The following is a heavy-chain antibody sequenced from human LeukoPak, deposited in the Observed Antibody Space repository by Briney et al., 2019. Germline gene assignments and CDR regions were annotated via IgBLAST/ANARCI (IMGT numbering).Heavy chain of an antibody. CDR1: GYTFTGYY. Sequence: GASVKVSCKASGYTFTGYYMHWVRQAPGQGLEWMGWINPNSGGTNYAQKFQGRVTMTRDTSISTAYMELSRLRSDDTAVYYCARIPYDILTGCWYDYWGQGTLVTVSS. D-gene: IGHD3-9*01. CDR3: ARIPYDILTGCWYDY. J-gene: IGHJ4*02. CDR2: INPNSGGT. V-gene: IGHV1-2*02.